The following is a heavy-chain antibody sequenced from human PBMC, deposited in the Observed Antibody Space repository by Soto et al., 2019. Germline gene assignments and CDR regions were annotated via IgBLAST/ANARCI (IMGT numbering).Heavy chain of an antibody. CDR3: ARAHYYYGMDV. J-gene: IGHJ6*01. V-gene: IGHV4-30-4*01. CDR2: IYYSGNT. CDR1: GGSISSGYYY. Sequence: NPSETLSLTCSVSGGSISSGYYYWSWIRQPPGKGLEWIGNIYYSGNTYYNPSLKSRLIISIDTSKSQFSLKLSSVTAADTAMYYCARAHYYYGMDVWGQGTTVTVS.